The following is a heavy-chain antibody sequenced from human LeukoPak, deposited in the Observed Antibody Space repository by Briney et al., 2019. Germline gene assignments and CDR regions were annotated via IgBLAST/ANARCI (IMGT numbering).Heavy chain of an antibody. D-gene: IGHD4-23*01. CDR3: ARGAGDHGGNSDY. CDR2: INSDGSST. Sequence: GGSLRLSCAASGFTFSSYWMHWVRQAPGKGLVWVSRINSDGSSTSYADSVKGRFTISRDNAKNTLYLQMNSLRAEDTAVYYCARGAGDHGGNSDYWGQGTLVTVSS. CDR1: GFTFSSYW. V-gene: IGHV3-74*01. J-gene: IGHJ4*02.